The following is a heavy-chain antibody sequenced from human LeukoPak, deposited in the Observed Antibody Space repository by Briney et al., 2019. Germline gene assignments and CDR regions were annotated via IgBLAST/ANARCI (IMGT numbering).Heavy chain of an antibody. J-gene: IGHJ4*02. CDR3: ARGFKLPHPLEDYLDS. CDR2: INPNSGGR. D-gene: IGHD2-15*01. CDR1: GYTFTDYY. Sequence: GASVKVSCKASGYTFTDYYIHWVRQAPGQGLEWIAWINPNSGGRNYAQKFQGRLSVTRDTSINTAYMELRSLSSDDTAIYFCARGFKLPHPLEDYLDSWGQGTLVTVSS. V-gene: IGHV1-2*02.